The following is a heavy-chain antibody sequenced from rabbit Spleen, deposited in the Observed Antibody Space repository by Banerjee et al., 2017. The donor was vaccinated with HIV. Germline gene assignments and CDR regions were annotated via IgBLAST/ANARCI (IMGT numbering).Heavy chain of an antibody. CDR3: GRAGEGGYGYLDL. V-gene: IGHV1S45*01. Sequence: QEQVVESGGGLVKPGASLTLTCKASGFPFSDKTVMCWVRQAPGKGLEWIACIYVGSGGGTKYASWAKGRFTISKTSSTTVTLEMTSLTVADTATFFCGRAGEGGYGYLDLWGPGTLVTVS. CDR2: IYVGSGGGT. D-gene: IGHD2-1*01. J-gene: IGHJ4*01. CDR1: GFPFSDKTV.